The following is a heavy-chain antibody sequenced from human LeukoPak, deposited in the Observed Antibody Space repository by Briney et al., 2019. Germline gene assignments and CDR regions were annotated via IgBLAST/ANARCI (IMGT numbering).Heavy chain of an antibody. J-gene: IGHJ1*01. CDR2: IKQDGSEK. CDR1: GFTFSSYS. D-gene: IGHD3-22*01. Sequence: GGSLRLSCAASGFTFSSYSMSWVRQAPGKGLEWVANIKQDGSEKYHVDSVKGRFTISRDNAKNSLYLEMSSLRAEDTAVYYCASYSSGNGREFQHWGQGTLVTVSS. V-gene: IGHV3-7*01. CDR3: ASYSSGNGREFQH.